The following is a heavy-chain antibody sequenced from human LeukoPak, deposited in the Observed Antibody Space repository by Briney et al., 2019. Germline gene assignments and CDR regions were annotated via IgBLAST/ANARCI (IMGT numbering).Heavy chain of an antibody. Sequence: GGSLRLSCAASGFTFSSYSMNWVRQAPGKGLEWVSYISSSSSTTYYADSVKGRFTISRDNAKNSLYLQMNSLRDEDTAVYYCARDLEYFDWLFQGAFDIWGQGTMVTVSS. CDR3: ARDLEYFDWLFQGAFDI. D-gene: IGHD3-9*01. V-gene: IGHV3-48*02. CDR1: GFTFSSYS. J-gene: IGHJ3*02. CDR2: ISSSSSTT.